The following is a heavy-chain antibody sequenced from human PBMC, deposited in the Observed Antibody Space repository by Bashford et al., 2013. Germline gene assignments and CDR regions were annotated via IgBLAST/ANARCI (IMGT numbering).Heavy chain of an antibody. CDR1: WLHQWFL. Sequence: LSLTSHCLWWLHQWFLLELDPAVPTGRDWSGLGISITVGPPTTTPPSKSRVTISVDTSKNQFSLKLNSVTAADTAVYYCARLLRHGDCGDTSCLDYWGQGTLVTVSS. J-gene: IGHJ4*02. CDR3: ARLLRHGDCGDTSCLDY. V-gene: IGHV4-59*08. D-gene: IGHD2-2*01. CDR2: SITVGPP.